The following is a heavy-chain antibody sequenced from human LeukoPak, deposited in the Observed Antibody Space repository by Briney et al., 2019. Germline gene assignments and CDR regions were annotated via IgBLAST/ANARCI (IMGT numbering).Heavy chain of an antibody. CDR1: GFTFTTYW. CDR3: AKDNQRGGFQH. D-gene: IGHD3-16*01. CDR2: ISGDGATT. Sequence: GGSLRLSCAASGFTFTTYWIHWVRQAPGKGLEWVSLISGDGATTYYADSVKGRFNISRDNSKSSLYLQMNSLRSEDSALYYCAKDNQRGGFQHWGQGTLVTVSS. J-gene: IGHJ1*01. V-gene: IGHV3-43*02.